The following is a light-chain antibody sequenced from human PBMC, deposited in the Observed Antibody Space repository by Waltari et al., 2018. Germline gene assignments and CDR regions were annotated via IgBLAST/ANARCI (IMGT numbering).Light chain of an antibody. CDR1: ELGDKF. CDR3: QAWDSSTLV. Sequence: SSELTQPPSVSVSPGQTASITCSGNELGDKFTCWYQHRPGQSPVLVIYQDNKRPSGISERFSGSNSGNTATLTVTGTQATDEADYYCQAWDSSTLVFGGGTKLIVL. V-gene: IGLV3-1*01. CDR2: QDN. J-gene: IGLJ2*01.